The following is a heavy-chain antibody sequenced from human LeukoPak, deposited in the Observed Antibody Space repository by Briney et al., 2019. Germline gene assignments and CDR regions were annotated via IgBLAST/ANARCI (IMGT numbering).Heavy chain of an antibody. J-gene: IGHJ6*02. Sequence: GGSLRLSCAASGFTFSSYEMNWVRQAPGKGLEWVSYISSSGTTTYYADSVKGRFTISRDNAKNSLYLQMNSLRVEDTAVYYCARRPPLWGRGTTDTVSS. CDR1: GFTFSSYE. CDR3: ARRPPL. CDR2: ISSSGTTT. V-gene: IGHV3-48*03.